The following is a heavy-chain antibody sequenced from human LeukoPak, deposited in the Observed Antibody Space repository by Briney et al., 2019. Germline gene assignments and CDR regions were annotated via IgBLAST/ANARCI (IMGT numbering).Heavy chain of an antibody. CDR3: ARDPLVRNHSDWFDT. V-gene: IGHV1-69*05. CDR1: GGTFSSYA. Sequence: GASVKVSSKASGGTFSSYAISWVRHAPGQGLEWMGSIIPIFGTANYAQKFQGRVTITTDESTSTAYMELSSLRSEDTAVYYCARDPLVRNHSDWFDTWGQRTQVTVSS. CDR2: IIPIFGTA. D-gene: IGHD3-10*01. J-gene: IGHJ5*02.